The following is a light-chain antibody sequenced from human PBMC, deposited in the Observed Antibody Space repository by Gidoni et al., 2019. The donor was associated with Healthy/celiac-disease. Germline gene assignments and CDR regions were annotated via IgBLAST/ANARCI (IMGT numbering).Light chain of an antibody. CDR3: QPSYSTPLT. V-gene: IGKV1-39*01. CDR2: AAS. Sequence: DSQMTQYPSSLSASVGDRVTITCRASQRISSYLNWYQQKPGKAPKLLIYAASSLQSGVPSRFSGRGSGTDFPLTITSLQPEDFATYYGQPSYSTPLTFGQGTKVEIK. CDR1: QRISSY. J-gene: IGKJ1*01.